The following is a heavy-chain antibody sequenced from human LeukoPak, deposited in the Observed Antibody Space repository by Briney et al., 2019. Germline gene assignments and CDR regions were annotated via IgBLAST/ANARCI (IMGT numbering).Heavy chain of an antibody. D-gene: IGHD6-19*01. Sequence: GGSLRLSCAASGFTFSSYWMHWVRQAPGKGLVWVSRINSDGSSTSYADSVKGRFTISRDNAKNTLYLQMNSLRAEDTGVYYCARGIAVADLDYWGQGTLVTVSS. V-gene: IGHV3-74*01. CDR1: GFTFSSYW. CDR2: INSDGSST. J-gene: IGHJ4*02. CDR3: ARGIAVADLDY.